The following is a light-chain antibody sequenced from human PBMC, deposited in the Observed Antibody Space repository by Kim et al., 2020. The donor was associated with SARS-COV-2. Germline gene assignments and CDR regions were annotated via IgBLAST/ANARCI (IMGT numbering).Light chain of an antibody. CDR1: SSDVGDYNS. V-gene: IGLV2-8*01. Sequence: SPGQSVTISCTGTSSDVGDYNSVSWYQQHPGKAPKLMIYDVSKRPSGVPDRFSGSKSGNTASLTVSGLQADDEADYYCTSYAGSNWVFGGGTQLTVL. CDR2: DVS. CDR3: TSYAGSNWV. J-gene: IGLJ3*02.